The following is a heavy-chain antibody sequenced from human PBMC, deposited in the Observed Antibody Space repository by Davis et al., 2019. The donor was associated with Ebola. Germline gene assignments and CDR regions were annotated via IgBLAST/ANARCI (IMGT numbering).Heavy chain of an antibody. V-gene: IGHV1-2*02. CDR2: ISPNSGAT. J-gene: IGHJ3*02. Sequence: ASVKVSCKASGYTFTNYGISWVRQAPGQGLEWMGWISPNSGATIYAQRFQGRVTMTRDTSINTAYVELRRLRSDDTALYYCTTGVYGGYAFDIWGLGTLVTVSS. D-gene: IGHD4-23*01. CDR3: TTGVYGGYAFDI. CDR1: GYTFTNYG.